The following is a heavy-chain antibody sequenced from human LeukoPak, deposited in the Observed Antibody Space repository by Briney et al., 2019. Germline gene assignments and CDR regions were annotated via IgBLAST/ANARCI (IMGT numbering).Heavy chain of an antibody. V-gene: IGHV3-23*01. CDR1: GFTFSRHA. D-gene: IGHD5-12*01. J-gene: IGHJ4*02. CDR2: IRSSGGST. CDR3: ARRNSGYNYAAD. Sequence: GGSLRLSCAASGFTFSRHAMSWVRQAPGKGLEWVSAIRSSGGSTYYADSVKGRFTISRDNSKNTLYLQMNTLRPEDTAVYYCARRNSGYNYAADWGQGTLVTVSS.